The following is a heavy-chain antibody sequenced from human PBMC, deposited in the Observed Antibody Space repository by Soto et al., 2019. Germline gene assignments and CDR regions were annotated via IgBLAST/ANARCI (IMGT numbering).Heavy chain of an antibody. V-gene: IGHV4-30-4*01. Sequence: SETLSLTCTVSGCSISSGCSYWGWIRQPPGKGLEWIGYIYYSGNTYFNPSLKGRVTLSVDTSKNQFSLNLSSVTAADTAVYYCVRYCSTTKCPFDYWGQGNLVTVSS. J-gene: IGHJ4*02. CDR2: IYYSGNT. CDR3: VRYCSTTKCPFDY. D-gene: IGHD2-2*01. CDR1: GCSISSGCSY.